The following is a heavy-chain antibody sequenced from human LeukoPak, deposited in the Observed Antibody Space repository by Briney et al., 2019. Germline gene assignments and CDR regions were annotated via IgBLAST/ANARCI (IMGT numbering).Heavy chain of an antibody. CDR3: ARVSSPTVTTDY. V-gene: IGHV1-69*04. CDR2: IIPILGIA. J-gene: IGHJ4*02. Sequence: VASVKVSCKASGGTFSSDAISWVRQAPGQGLEWMGRIIPILGIANYAQKFQGRVTITADKSTSTAYMELRSLRSDDTAVYYCARVSSPTVTTDYWGQGTLVTVSS. D-gene: IGHD4-11*01. CDR1: GGTFSSDA.